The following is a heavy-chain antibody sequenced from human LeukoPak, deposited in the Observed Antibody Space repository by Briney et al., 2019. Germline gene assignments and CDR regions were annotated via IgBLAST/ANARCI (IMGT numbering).Heavy chain of an antibody. V-gene: IGHV4-4*07. J-gene: IGHJ5*02. Sequence: SETLSLTCTVSGGSIFSYYWSWIRQPAGKGLEWIGRIYTSGSTNYNPSLKSRVTMSVDTSKNQFSLKLSSVTAADTAVYYCASESYHDFWSGYLSWGQGTLVTVSS. CDR2: IYTSGST. CDR1: GGSIFSYY. CDR3: ASESYHDFWSGYLS. D-gene: IGHD3-3*01.